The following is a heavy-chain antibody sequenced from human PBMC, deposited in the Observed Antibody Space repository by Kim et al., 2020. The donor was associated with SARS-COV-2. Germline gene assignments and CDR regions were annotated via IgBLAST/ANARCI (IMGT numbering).Heavy chain of an antibody. Sequence: SGPTLVNPTQTLTLTCTFSGFSLSTSGVGVGWIRQPPGKALEWLALIYWDNDKRYSPSLKSRLTITKDTSKNQVVLTMTNMDPVDTATYYCARGLVGGTPTHAFDIWGQGTMVTVSS. D-gene: IGHD1-26*01. CDR3: ARGLVGGTPTHAFDI. CDR2: IYWDNDK. J-gene: IGHJ3*02. CDR1: GFSLSTSGVG. V-gene: IGHV2-5*02.